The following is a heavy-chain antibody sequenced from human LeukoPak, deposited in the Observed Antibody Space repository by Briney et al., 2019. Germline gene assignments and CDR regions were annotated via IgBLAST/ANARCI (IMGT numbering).Heavy chain of an antibody. CDR3: ARDEASFGFDY. CDR2: IWYDGGNK. J-gene: IGHJ4*02. Sequence: GGSLRLSCAASGFTFSSYGMHWVRQAPGKGLEWVAVIWYDGGNKYYADSVKGRFTISRDNSKNTLYLQMNSLRAEDTAVYYCARDEASFGFDYWGQGTLVTVSS. D-gene: IGHD2-15*01. CDR1: GFTFSSYG. V-gene: IGHV3-33*01.